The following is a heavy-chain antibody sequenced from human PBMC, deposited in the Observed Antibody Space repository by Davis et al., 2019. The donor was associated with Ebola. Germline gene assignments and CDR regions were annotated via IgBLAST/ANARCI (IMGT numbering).Heavy chain of an antibody. V-gene: IGHV3-48*04. Sequence: GESLKISCAASGFTFSSYSMNWVRQAPGKGLEWVSYISSSSSTIYYADSVKGRFTISRDNANNSLYLQMNSLRAEDTAVYYGARGLVATIQLGYYYYGMDVWGQGTTVTVSS. J-gene: IGHJ6*02. CDR3: ARGLVATIQLGYYYYGMDV. D-gene: IGHD5-12*01. CDR2: ISSSSSTI. CDR1: GFTFSSYS.